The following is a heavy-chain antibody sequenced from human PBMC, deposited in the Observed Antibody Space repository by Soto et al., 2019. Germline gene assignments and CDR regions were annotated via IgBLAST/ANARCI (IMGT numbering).Heavy chain of an antibody. J-gene: IGHJ5*02. Sequence: CNETGGSFRSHGIQWKRQAPGQSLEWMGWINVDNGDTKYSQNFQDRVTILRDTSASTVYMELSSLRTEDTAVYYCARVGLYYFRWFDPWGQ. D-gene: IGHD3-10*01. CDR1: GGSFRSHG. V-gene: IGHV1-3*01. CDR3: ARVGLYYFRWFDP. CDR2: INVDNGDT.